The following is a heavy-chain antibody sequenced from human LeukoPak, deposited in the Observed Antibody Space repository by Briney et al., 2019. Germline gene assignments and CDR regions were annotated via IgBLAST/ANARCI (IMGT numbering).Heavy chain of an antibody. Sequence: PSETLSLTCTVSGYSITTGYYWGWIRQPPGKGLEWIGSSYHTGSTFYNPSLKSRVTISVDTSKNQFSLKLSSVTAADTAVYYCARDQDYGSGSYGPDYWGQGILVTVSS. CDR2: SYHTGST. CDR1: GYSITTGYY. V-gene: IGHV4-38-2*02. CDR3: ARDQDYGSGSYGPDY. J-gene: IGHJ4*02. D-gene: IGHD3-10*01.